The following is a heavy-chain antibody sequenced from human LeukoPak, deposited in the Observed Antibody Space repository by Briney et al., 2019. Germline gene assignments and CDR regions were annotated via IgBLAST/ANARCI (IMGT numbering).Heavy chain of an antibody. Sequence: ASVKVSCKASGYFFTNYGFSWVRQAPGQGPEWVGWISTSNGNTNYAQKFQGRVTLTRDTSASTAYLDLRSLRSDDTAVYFCARSGYAFGYHYFDFWGQGTLVTVSS. CDR2: ISTSNGNT. CDR1: GYFFTNYG. D-gene: IGHD2-15*01. V-gene: IGHV1-18*01. J-gene: IGHJ4*02. CDR3: ARSGYAFGYHYFDF.